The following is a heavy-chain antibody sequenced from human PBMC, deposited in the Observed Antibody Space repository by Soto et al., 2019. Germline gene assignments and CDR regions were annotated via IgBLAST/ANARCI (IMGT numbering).Heavy chain of an antibody. CDR2: IYYSGST. CDR1: GGSISSSTYY. J-gene: IGHJ4*02. V-gene: IGHV4-39*01. D-gene: IGHD6-13*01. CDR3: ARLYNSNWYFDY. Sequence: QLQLQESGPGLVKPSETLSLTCTVSGGSISSSTYYWGWIRQPPGKGLEWIGSIYYSGSTYYNVSFKSRVTISVDTSKNQFSLKLSSVTAADTAVYYCARLYNSNWYFDYWGQGTLVTVSS.